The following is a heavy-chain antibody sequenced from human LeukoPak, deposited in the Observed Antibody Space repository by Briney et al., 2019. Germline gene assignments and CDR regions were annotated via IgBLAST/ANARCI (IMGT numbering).Heavy chain of an antibody. D-gene: IGHD4-23*01. J-gene: IGHJ4*02. V-gene: IGHV4-61*02. CDR3: ARIRAGGAYFDY. CDR1: GGSIGSGSYY. Sequence: SETPSLTCTVSGGSIGSGSYYWSWIRQPAGKGLEWIGRIYTSENTNYSPSLKSRVTISVDTSKNQFSLKLNSVTAADTAVYYCARIRAGGAYFDYWGQGTLVTVSS. CDR2: IYTSENT.